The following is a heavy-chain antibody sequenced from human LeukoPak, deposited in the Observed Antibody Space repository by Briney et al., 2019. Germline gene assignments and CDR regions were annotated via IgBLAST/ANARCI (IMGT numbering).Heavy chain of an antibody. Sequence: PGRSLRLSCAASGFTFSSYSMNWVRQAPGKGLEWVSSISSSSSYIYYADSVRGRLTISRDNAKNSLFLQMNSLRAEDTAVYYCARYGYSSYSYNWGQGTLVTVSS. CDR1: GFTFSSYS. CDR2: ISSSSSYI. J-gene: IGHJ1*01. V-gene: IGHV3-21*01. D-gene: IGHD5-12*01. CDR3: ARYGYSSYSYN.